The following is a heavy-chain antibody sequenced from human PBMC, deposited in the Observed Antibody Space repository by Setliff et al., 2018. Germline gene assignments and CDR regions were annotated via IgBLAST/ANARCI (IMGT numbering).Heavy chain of an antibody. CDR3: AGRDYSGGDS. CDR2: IYNSGNT. CDR1: RGSISNNAYY. D-gene: IGHD4-4*01. Sequence: SETLSLTCTVSRGSISNNAYYWAWIRQPPGKGLEWIGSIYNSGNTYYNSSLKSRVTISADTSNNSFSLNLFSVTAADTAVYYCAGRDYSGGDSWGHGTLVTVSS. V-gene: IGHV4-39*02. J-gene: IGHJ5*01.